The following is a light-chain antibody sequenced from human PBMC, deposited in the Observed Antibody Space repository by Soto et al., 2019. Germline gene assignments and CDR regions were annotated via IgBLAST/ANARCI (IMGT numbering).Light chain of an antibody. J-gene: IGLJ1*01. V-gene: IGLV2-14*01. Sequence: QSVLTQPASVSGSPGQSITITCTGTSSDIYAYNYVSWYQQHPGKAPKVVISGVNIRPSGVSSRFSGSKSGNTASLTISGLQAEDEAEYFCGSYAGRDTFVFGTGTKVTV. CDR1: SSDIYAYNY. CDR2: GVN. CDR3: GSYAGRDTFV.